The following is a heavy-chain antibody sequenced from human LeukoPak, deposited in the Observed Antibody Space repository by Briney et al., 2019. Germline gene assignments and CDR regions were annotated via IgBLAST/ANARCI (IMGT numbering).Heavy chain of an antibody. CDR1: GFTFSSYA. J-gene: IGHJ4*02. V-gene: IGHV3-23*01. D-gene: IGHD3-10*01. CDR3: AKDRRHGSGSYYFDY. Sequence: GGSLRLSCAASGFTFSSYAMSWVRQAPGKGLEWVSAISGSGVSTYYADSVKGRFTISRDNSKNTLYLQMNSLRAEDTAVYYCAKDRRHGSGSYYFDYWGQGTLVTVSS. CDR2: ISGSGVST.